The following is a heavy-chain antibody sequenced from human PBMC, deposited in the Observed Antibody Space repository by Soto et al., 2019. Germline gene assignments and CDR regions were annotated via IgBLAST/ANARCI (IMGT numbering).Heavy chain of an antibody. CDR3: AKEPVGPDWYFDL. CDR2: ISGSGIST. V-gene: IGHV3-23*01. Sequence: DVQLLESGGGLVQPGGSLRLSCAASGFTFRSYAMSWVRQAPGKGLEWVSGISGSGISTHYADSVKGRFTVSRDNSKNTLYLQMNSLSAEDVAVYNCAKEPVGPDWYFDLWGRGTLVTVSS. J-gene: IGHJ2*01. CDR1: GFTFRSYA.